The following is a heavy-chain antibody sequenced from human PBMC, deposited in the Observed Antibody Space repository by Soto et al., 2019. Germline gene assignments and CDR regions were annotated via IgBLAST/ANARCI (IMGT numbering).Heavy chain of an antibody. D-gene: IGHD3-22*01. Sequence: PGESLKISCKGSGYSFTNYWIAWVRQMPGKGLEWMGTIYPGNSDTRYSPSFQGQVTISADKSISTAYLQWSSLKASDTAMYYCARHDSSRAYGLXVWGQGTTVXVSS. V-gene: IGHV5-51*01. J-gene: IGHJ6*02. CDR2: IYPGNSDT. CDR1: GYSFTNYW. CDR3: ARHDSSRAYGLXV.